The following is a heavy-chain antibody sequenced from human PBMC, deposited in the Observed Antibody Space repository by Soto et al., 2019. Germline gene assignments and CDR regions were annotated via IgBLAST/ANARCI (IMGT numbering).Heavy chain of an antibody. CDR2: IKSKTDGGTT. CDR1: GFTFSNAW. D-gene: IGHD6-6*01. J-gene: IGHJ3*02. Sequence: EVQLVESGGGLVKPGGSLRLSCAASGFTFSNAWMSWVRQAPGKGLEWVGRIKSKTDGGTTDYAAPVKGRFTISRDDSKNTLYLQMNSLKTEDTAVYYCTTDLEYSSSPKLGVDAFDIWGQGTMVTVSS. CDR3: TTDLEYSSSPKLGVDAFDI. V-gene: IGHV3-15*01.